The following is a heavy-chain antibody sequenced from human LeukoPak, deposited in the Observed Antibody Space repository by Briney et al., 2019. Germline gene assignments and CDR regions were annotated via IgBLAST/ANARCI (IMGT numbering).Heavy chain of an antibody. D-gene: IGHD2-2*01. CDR1: GYSFSAYY. J-gene: IGHJ4*02. V-gene: IGHV1-2*02. CDR3: ARDPSTVYYYDS. Sequence: ASVKVSCKASGYSFSAYYIHWVRQAPCQGLEWMGWIDPKSGGTKYAQKFQGRFTMTRDASISTVYMELSRLTSGDTAVYSCARDPSTVYYYDSWGQGTLVTVSS. CDR2: IDPKSGGT.